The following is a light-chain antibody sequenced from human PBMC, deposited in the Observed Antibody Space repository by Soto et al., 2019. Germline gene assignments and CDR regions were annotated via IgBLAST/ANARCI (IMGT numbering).Light chain of an antibody. CDR3: AAWDDSLSGLYV. CDR1: SSSIGRNY. Sequence: QSVLTQPPSASGTPGQRVTISCSGSSSSIGRNYVSWYQQLPGTAPKLLIFSNNQRPSGVPDRFSGSKSGTSASLAISGLRSEDEADYYCAAWDDSLSGLYVFGTGTKVTVL. CDR2: SNN. V-gene: IGLV1-47*02. J-gene: IGLJ1*01.